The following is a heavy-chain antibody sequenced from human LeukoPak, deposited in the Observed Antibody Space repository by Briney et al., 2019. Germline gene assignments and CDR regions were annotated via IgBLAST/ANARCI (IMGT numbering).Heavy chain of an antibody. CDR3: TTAYGSVDY. J-gene: IGHJ4*02. CDR1: GFTFRGSA. Sequence: GGSLKLSCAASGFTFRGSAMHWVRQASGKGLEWVGRIRSKANSYATAYAASVKGRFTISRDDSKNTAYLQMNSLKTEDTAVYYCTTAYGSVDYWGQGTLVTVSS. V-gene: IGHV3-73*01. D-gene: IGHD3-10*01. CDR2: IRSKANSYAT.